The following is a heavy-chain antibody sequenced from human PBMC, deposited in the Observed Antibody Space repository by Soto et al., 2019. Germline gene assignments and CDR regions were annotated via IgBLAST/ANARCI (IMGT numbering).Heavy chain of an antibody. J-gene: IGHJ6*02. D-gene: IGHD3-10*01. Sequence: QVQLVQSGAEVKPPGASVKVSCKASGYSFTGHYMHWVRQVSGKRLEFLGWLKPDNGGTYYAPKFKGRVTFTRDTSTTTAYMELSGLHSDDTAVYYCARDLCPLGSGSPCPTYGMDLWGQGTTVAVSS. CDR3: ARDLCPLGSGSPCPTYGMDL. CDR1: GYSFTGHY. CDR2: LKPDNGGT. V-gene: IGHV1-2*02.